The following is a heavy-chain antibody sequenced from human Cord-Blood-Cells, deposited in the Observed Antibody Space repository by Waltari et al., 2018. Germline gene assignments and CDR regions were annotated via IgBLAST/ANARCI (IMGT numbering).Heavy chain of an antibody. V-gene: IGHV1-69*01. D-gene: IGHD3-10*01. Sequence: ANYAQKFQGRVTITADESTSTAYMELSSLRSEDTAVYYCARRPHIKMGRYGSGSYAFDIWGQGTMVTVSS. J-gene: IGHJ3*02. CDR2: A. CDR3: ARRPHIKMGRYGSGSYAFDI.